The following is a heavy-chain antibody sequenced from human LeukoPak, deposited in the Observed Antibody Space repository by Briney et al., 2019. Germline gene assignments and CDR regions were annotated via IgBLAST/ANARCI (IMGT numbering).Heavy chain of an antibody. CDR2: ISYDGSNK. CDR3: ARVHSGYSTWHFDY. CDR1: GFTFSSYA. D-gene: IGHD5-18*01. V-gene: IGHV3-30-3*01. Sequence: GGSLRLSCAASGFTFSSYAMHWVRQAPGKGLEWVAVISYDGSNKYYADSVKGRFTISRDNSKNTLYLQMNSLRAEDTAVYYCARVHSGYSTWHFDYWGQGTLVTVSS. J-gene: IGHJ4*02.